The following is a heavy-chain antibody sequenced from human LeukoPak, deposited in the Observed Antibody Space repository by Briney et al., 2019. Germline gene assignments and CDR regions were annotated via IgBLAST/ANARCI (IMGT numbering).Heavy chain of an antibody. V-gene: IGHV1-69*04. J-gene: IGHJ4*02. D-gene: IGHD5-24*01. CDR2: IIPILGIA. CDR1: GGTFSSYA. CDR3: ARDRGDGYNFDY. Sequence: SVKVSCKASGGTFSSYAISWVRQAPGQGLEWMGRIIPILGIANYAQKFQGRVTITADKSTSTAYMELSSLRSEDTAVYYCARDRGDGYNFDYWGQGTLVTVSS.